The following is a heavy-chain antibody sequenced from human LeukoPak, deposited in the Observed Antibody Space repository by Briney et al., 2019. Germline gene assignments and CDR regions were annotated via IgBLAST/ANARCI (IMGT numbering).Heavy chain of an antibody. CDR1: GYTFSSYA. J-gene: IGHJ5*02. D-gene: IGHD1-26*01. CDR2: INTNTGNP. Sequence: ASVKVSCKASGYTFSSYAMNWVRQAPGQGLEWMGWINTNTGNPTYAQGFTGRFVFSLDTSVSTAYLQISSLKAEDTAVYYCARDYGEVGAPKVNWFDPWGQGTLVTVSS. CDR3: ARDYGEVGAPKVNWFDP. V-gene: IGHV7-4-1*02.